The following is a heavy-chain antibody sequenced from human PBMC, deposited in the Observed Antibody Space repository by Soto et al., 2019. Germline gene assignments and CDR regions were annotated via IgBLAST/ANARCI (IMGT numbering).Heavy chain of an antibody. J-gene: IGHJ6*03. CDR3: ARRAGPDFCYMDV. CDR1: GFTLSGYA. Sequence: EVQLAESGGGLAQPGGSLRLSCAASGFTLSGYAMDWVRQAPGKGLEYVSGISSNGVGTYYANSVQGRFTISRDNSKNAVYIQMGSVTAEDMSVCYCARRAGPDFCYMDVWGQGTTVTVSS. CDR2: ISSNGVGT. D-gene: IGHD6-13*01. V-gene: IGHV3-64*01.